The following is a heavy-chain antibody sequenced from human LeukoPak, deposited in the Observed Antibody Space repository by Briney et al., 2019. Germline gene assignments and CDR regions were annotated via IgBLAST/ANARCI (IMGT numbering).Heavy chain of an antibody. J-gene: IGHJ4*02. CDR1: GGTFSSYT. V-gene: IGHV1-69*04. D-gene: IGHD6-19*01. Sequence: ASVKVSCKASGGTFSSYTISWVRQAPGQGLEWMGRIIPILGIANYAQKFQGRVTITADESTSTAYMELSSLRSEDTAVYYCARDASIAVAGTPFRYFDYWGQGTLVTVSS. CDR3: ARDASIAVAGTPFRYFDY. CDR2: IIPILGIA.